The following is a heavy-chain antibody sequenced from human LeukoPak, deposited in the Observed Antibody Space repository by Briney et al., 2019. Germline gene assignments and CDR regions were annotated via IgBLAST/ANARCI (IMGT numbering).Heavy chain of an antibody. CDR2: ISGSGGST. D-gene: IGHD6-13*01. Sequence: PGGSLRLSCAASGFTFSSYAMSWVRQAPGKGLEWVSAISGSGGSTYYADPVKGRFTISRDNSKNTLYLQMNSLRAEDTAVYYCAKYTAAAGSLFDYWGQGTLVTVSS. J-gene: IGHJ4*02. CDR1: GFTFSSYA. V-gene: IGHV3-23*01. CDR3: AKYTAAAGSLFDY.